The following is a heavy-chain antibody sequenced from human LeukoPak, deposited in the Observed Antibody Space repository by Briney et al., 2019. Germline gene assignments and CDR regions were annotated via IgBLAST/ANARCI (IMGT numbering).Heavy chain of an antibody. CDR2: ISWNSGSI. CDR1: GFTFDDYA. V-gene: IGHV3-9*01. J-gene: IGHJ3*02. D-gene: IGHD2-21*01. CDR3: AKDLRWDGNDAFDI. Sequence: GGSLRLSCAASGFTFDDYAMHGVRQAPGKGLEWVSGISWNSGSIGYADSVKGRFTISRDNAKNSLYLQMNSLRAEDTALYYCAKDLRWDGNDAFDIWGQGTMVTVSS.